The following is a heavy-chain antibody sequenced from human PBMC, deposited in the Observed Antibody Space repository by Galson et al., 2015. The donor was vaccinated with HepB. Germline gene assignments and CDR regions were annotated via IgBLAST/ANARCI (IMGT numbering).Heavy chain of an antibody. V-gene: IGHV3-30*04. CDR3: ARGRDGYSYGYYYYYGMDV. J-gene: IGHJ6*02. Sequence: SLRLSCAASGFTFSSYAMHWVRQAPGKGLEWVAVISYDGSNKYYADSVKGRFTISRDNSKNTLYLQMNSLRAEDTAVYYCARGRDGYSYGYYYYYGMDVWGQGTTVTVSS. CDR1: GFTFSSYA. D-gene: IGHD5-18*01. CDR2: ISYDGSNK.